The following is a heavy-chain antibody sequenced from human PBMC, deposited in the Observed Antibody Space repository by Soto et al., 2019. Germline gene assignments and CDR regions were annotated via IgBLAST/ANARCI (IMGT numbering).Heavy chain of an antibody. CDR1: GFSLSTSGVG. V-gene: IGHV2-5*02. CDR3: AHKPPSGWKATIERRRTSWFDP. CDR2: IYWDDDK. D-gene: IGHD5-12*01. J-gene: IGHJ5*02. Sequence: QITLKESGPTLVKPTQTLTLTCTFSGFSLSTSGVGVGWIRQPPGNALEWLALIYWDDDKRYSTSLKRKLTITMYSYKKLLVLTMSNMDPVDTATYYCAHKPPSGWKATIERRRTSWFDPWGQGTLVTVSS.